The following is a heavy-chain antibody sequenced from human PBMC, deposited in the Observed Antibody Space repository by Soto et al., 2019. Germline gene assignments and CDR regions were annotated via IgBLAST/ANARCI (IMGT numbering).Heavy chain of an antibody. CDR1: GFAFSSYA. CDR3: AKDRGNSGWRGRFYY. CDR2: IRGSGGNT. J-gene: IGHJ4*02. D-gene: IGHD6-19*01. V-gene: IGHV3-23*01. Sequence: PGGSLRLSCAASGFAFSSYAMTWVRQAPGKGLEWVSGIRGSGGNTYYADSVKGRFTISRDNSRNTLFLDMNSLRAEDTGVYYCAKDRGNSGWRGRFYYWGQGTLVTVSS.